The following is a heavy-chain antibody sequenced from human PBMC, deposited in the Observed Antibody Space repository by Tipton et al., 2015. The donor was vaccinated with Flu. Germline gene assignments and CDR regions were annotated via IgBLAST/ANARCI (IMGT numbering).Heavy chain of an antibody. CDR3: ARVNRSWLVP. CDR2: IFYTGNT. J-gene: IGHJ5*02. CDR1: GGSISDYC. D-gene: IGHD2/OR15-2a*01. V-gene: IGHV4-59*13. Sequence: TLSLTCSLSGGSISDYCYTWIRQPPGKGLEWIGSIFYTGNTDYSPSLKSRVTISLDTSKNQFSLELTSMTAADTAVYYCARVNRSWLVPWGQGTLVTVSS.